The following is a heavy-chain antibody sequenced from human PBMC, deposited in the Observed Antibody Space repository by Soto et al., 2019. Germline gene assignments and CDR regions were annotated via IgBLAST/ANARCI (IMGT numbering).Heavy chain of an antibody. CDR1: GFTFSSYS. D-gene: IGHD6-19*01. V-gene: IGHV3-21*01. CDR2: ISSSSSYI. Sequence: EVQLVESGGGLVKPGGSLRLSCAASGFTFSSYSMNWVRQAPGKGLEWVSSISSSSSYIYYADSVKGRFTISRDNAKNSLYLQMNSLRAEDTAVYYCARTLGTFHQISSGWVHFDCWGQGTLVTVSS. CDR3: ARTLGTFHQISSGWVHFDC. J-gene: IGHJ4*02.